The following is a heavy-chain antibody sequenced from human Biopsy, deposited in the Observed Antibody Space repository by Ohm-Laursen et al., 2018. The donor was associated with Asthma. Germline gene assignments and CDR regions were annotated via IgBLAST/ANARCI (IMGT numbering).Heavy chain of an antibody. CDR3: VKDTVEDRGGYYTFDV. Sequence: SLRLSCAASGFTFSSYAMSWVRQAPGKGLEWVSAISGSGGSTYYADSVKGRFTISRDKSRDTPYLQMRSLRADDTAVYYCVKDTVEDRGGYYTFDVWGQGTKVTVSS. J-gene: IGHJ3*01. CDR1: GFTFSSYA. V-gene: IGHV3-23*01. D-gene: IGHD3-22*01. CDR2: ISGSGGST.